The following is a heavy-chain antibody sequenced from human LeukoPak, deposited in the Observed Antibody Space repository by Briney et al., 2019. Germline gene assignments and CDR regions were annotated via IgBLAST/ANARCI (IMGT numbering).Heavy chain of an antibody. CDR1: GFTFSNYA. D-gene: IGHD4-17*01. CDR3: ARDLGGYDYGDYAGTRWFDP. J-gene: IGHJ5*02. V-gene: IGHV3-23*01. CDR2: ISGSGYNT. Sequence: PGGSLRLSCAASGFTFSNYAMSWVRQAPGKGLEWVSAISGSGYNTYYADSVKGRFTISRDNSKNTLYLQMNSLRAEDTAVYYCARDLGGYDYGDYAGTRWFDPWGQGTLVTVSS.